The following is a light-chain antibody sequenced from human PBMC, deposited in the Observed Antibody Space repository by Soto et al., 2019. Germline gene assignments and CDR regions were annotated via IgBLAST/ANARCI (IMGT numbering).Light chain of an antibody. CDR3: QQTYSIPQT. Sequence: DIQMTQSPSSLSASVGDRVTITCRASQTISNYLNWYQQKPGKAPKLLIYATSSLQSGVPSRFSGRGSGPDFTLTISSLQPEDSATYYCQQTYSIPQTFVQGTRVEIK. V-gene: IGKV1-39*01. J-gene: IGKJ1*01. CDR2: ATS. CDR1: QTISNY.